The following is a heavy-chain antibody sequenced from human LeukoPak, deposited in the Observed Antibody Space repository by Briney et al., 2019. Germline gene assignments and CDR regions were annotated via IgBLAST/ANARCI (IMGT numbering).Heavy chain of an antibody. D-gene: IGHD2-2*01. CDR3: ARESGGCSSTSCFKIGFDY. CDR1: GYTFTSYD. CDR2: MNPNSGNT. V-gene: IGHV1-8*01. Sequence: ASVKVSCKASGYTFTSYDINWVRQATGQGLEWMGWMNPNSGNTGYAQKFQGRVTMTRNTSISTAYMELSSLRSEDTAVYYCARESGGCSSTSCFKIGFDYWGQGTLVTVSS. J-gene: IGHJ4*02.